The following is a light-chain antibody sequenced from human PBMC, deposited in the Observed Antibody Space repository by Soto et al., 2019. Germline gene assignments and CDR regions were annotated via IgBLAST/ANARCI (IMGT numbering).Light chain of an antibody. V-gene: IGLV2-14*03. J-gene: IGLJ2*01. CDR3: SSYTGSTPLVV. CDR2: DVS. CDR1: SSDVGGYNY. Sequence: QSALTQPASVSGSPGQSITISCTGTSSDVGGYNYVSWYQQHPGKAPKLMIYDVSNRPSGVSNRFSGSRSGSTASLTISGLQAEDEAHYYCSSYTGSTPLVVFGGGTKLPVL.